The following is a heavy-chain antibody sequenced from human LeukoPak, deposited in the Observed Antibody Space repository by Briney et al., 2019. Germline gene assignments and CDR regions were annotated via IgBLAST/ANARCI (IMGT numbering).Heavy chain of an antibody. J-gene: IGHJ3*02. CDR2: IYPGDSDT. D-gene: IGHD2-21*02. CDR3: ARHHSSAYCGGDCYSNDAFDI. V-gene: IGHV5-51*01. CDR1: GYSFTSYW. Sequence: GESLKISCKGSGYSFTSYWIGWVRQMPGKDLEWMGIIYPGDSDTRYSPSFQGQVTISADKSISTAYLQWSSLKASDTAIYYCARHHSSAYCGGDCYSNDAFDIWGQGTMVTVSS.